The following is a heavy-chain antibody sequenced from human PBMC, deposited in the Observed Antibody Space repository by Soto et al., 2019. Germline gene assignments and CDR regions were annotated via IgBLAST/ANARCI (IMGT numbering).Heavy chain of an antibody. J-gene: IGHJ6*02. CDR2: IDPSDSYT. CDR1: GYSFTSYW. V-gene: IGHV5-10-1*01. Sequence: PGESLKISCNGSGYSFTSYWISWVRQMPGKGLEWMGRIDPSDSYTNYSPSFQGHVTISADKSISTAYLQWSSLKASDTAMYYCASKRTEYSSTYGMDVWGQGTTVTVSS. D-gene: IGHD6-6*01. CDR3: ASKRTEYSSTYGMDV.